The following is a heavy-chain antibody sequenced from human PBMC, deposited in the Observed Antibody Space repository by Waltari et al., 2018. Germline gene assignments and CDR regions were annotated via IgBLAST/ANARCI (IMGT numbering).Heavy chain of an antibody. Sequence: QVQLVQSGAEVKKPGASVKVSCKVSGYPLTDFSMPWVRQAPGQGLEWMGGFDPEDGETIYAQNFQGRVTMSEDTSTDTAYMELSSLRSEDTAVYYCATRIAYYYDSSGYYFNYWGQGSLVTVSS. D-gene: IGHD3-22*01. CDR1: GYPLTDFS. J-gene: IGHJ4*02. CDR2: FDPEDGET. CDR3: ATRIAYYYDSSGYYFNY. V-gene: IGHV1-24*01.